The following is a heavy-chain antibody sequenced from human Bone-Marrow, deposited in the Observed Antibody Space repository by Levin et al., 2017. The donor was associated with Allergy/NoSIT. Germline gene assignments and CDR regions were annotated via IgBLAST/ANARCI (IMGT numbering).Heavy chain of an antibody. CDR2: IFYSGST. CDR1: GGSISGYY. CDR3: ARSVAEEFDY. D-gene: IGHD5-12*01. J-gene: IGHJ4*02. V-gene: IGHV4-59*01. Sequence: PSETLSLTCTVPGGSISGYYWSWVRQPPGKGLEWVGHIFYSGSTNYNPSLKSRVTISLNTSTNQFSLNLTSVTAADTPFYDGARSVAEEFDYWGQGTLVTVSS.